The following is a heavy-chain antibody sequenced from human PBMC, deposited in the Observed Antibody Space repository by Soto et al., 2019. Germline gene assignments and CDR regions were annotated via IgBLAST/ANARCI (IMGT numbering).Heavy chain of an antibody. CDR3: ARSMVRGVIDY. Sequence: SETLSLTCTVSGGSISSGDYYWSWIRQPPGKGLEWIGYIYYSGSTYYNPSLKSRVTISVDTSKNQSSLKLSSVTAADTAVYYCARSMVRGVIDYWGQGTLVTVSS. V-gene: IGHV4-30-4*01. D-gene: IGHD3-10*01. J-gene: IGHJ4*02. CDR1: GGSISSGDYY. CDR2: IYYSGST.